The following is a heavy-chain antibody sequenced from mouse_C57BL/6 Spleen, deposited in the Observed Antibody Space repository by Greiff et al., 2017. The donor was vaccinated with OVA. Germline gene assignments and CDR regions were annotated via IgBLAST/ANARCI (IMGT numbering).Heavy chain of an antibody. J-gene: IGHJ4*01. CDR1: GYTFTSYW. CDR2: IDPSDSYT. V-gene: IGHV1-50*01. Sequence: QVQLQQPGAELVKPGASVKLSCKASGYTFTSYWMQWVKQRPGQGLEWIGEIDPSDSYTNYTQKFKGKATLTVDTSSSTAYMQLSSLTSEDSAVYYCARRLHYYAMDYWGQGTSVTVSS. CDR3: ARRLHYYAMDY.